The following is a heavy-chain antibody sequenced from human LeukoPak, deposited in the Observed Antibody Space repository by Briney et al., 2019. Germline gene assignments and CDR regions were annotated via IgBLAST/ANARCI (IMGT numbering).Heavy chain of an antibody. V-gene: IGHV3-30*18. CDR3: AKETSKIAVAGYFDY. Sequence: PGRSLRLSCAASGFTFSSYGMHWVRQAPGKGLEWVAVISYDGSNKYYADSVKGRFTISRDNSKNTLYLQMNSLRAEDTAVYYCAKETSKIAVAGYFDYWGQGTLVTVSS. CDR2: ISYDGSNK. J-gene: IGHJ4*02. D-gene: IGHD6-19*01. CDR1: GFTFSSYG.